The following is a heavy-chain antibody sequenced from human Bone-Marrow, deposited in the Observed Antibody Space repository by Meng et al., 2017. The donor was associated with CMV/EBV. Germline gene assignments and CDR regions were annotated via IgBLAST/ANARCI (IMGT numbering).Heavy chain of an antibody. CDR1: GFTFSSYN. V-gene: IGHV3-48*04. Sequence: GESLKISCAASGFTFSSYNMNWVRQAPGKGLEWVSYISSSGSTIYYADSVKGRFTISRDNAKNSLYLQMNSLRAEDTAVYYCASTDRRDYYYYGMDVWGQGTTVTVSS. J-gene: IGHJ6*02. CDR3: ASTDRRDYYYYGMDV. CDR2: ISSSGSTI.